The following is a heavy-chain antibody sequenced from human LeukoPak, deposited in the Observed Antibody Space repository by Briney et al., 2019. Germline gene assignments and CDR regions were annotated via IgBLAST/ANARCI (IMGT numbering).Heavy chain of an antibody. CDR2: MFYTGST. CDR1: GGSISSDY. CDR3: ASSSYYDSSGFNLDY. J-gene: IGHJ4*02. D-gene: IGHD3-22*01. Sequence: SETLSLTCSVSGGSISSDYWAWIRQPPGKGLDWIGYMFYTGSTNYNPSFKSRVTISVDTSKSQFSLKLNSVTAADTAVYYCASSSYYDSSGFNLDYWGQGTLVTVSS. V-gene: IGHV4-59*01.